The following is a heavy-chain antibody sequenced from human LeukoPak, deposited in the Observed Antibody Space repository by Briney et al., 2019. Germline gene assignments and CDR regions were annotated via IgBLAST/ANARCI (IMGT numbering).Heavy chain of an antibody. V-gene: IGHV3-23*01. J-gene: IGHJ4*02. CDR2: ISGSGGST. D-gene: IGHD3-9*01. Sequence: GGSLRLSCAASGFTFSSYAMSWVRQAPGKGLEWVSVISGSGGSTYYADSVKGRFTISRDNSKNTLYLQMNSLRAEDTAVYYCAKDENLLRYFDWLSPYFDYWGQGTLVTVSS. CDR3: AKDENLLRYFDWLSPYFDY. CDR1: GFTFSSYA.